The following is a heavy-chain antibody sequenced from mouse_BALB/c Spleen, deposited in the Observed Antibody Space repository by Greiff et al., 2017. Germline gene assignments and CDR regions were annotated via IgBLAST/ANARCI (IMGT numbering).Heavy chain of an antibody. Sequence: QVQLQQSGAGLARPGASVKMSCKASGYTFTSYTMHWVKQRPGQGLEWIGYINPSSGYTNYNQKFKDKATLTADKSSSTAYMQLSSLTSEDSAVYYCARPGGNPWFAYWGQGTLVTVSA. V-gene: IGHV1-4*01. CDR2: INPSSGYT. CDR1: GYTFTSYT. D-gene: IGHD2-1*01. J-gene: IGHJ3*01. CDR3: ARPGGNPWFAY.